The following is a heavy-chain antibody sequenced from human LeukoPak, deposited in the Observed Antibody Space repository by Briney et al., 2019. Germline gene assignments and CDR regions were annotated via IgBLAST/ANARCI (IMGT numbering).Heavy chain of an antibody. D-gene: IGHD6-19*01. J-gene: IGHJ4*02. Sequence: ASVKVSCKASGYTFTGYYMHWVRQAPGQGLEWMGWISPNSGGTNYAQKFQGRVTMTRDTSISTVYMELSRLRSDDTAVYYCARDVLSSGWYNYWGQGTLVTVSS. CDR2: ISPNSGGT. V-gene: IGHV1-2*02. CDR3: ARDVLSSGWYNY. CDR1: GYTFTGYY.